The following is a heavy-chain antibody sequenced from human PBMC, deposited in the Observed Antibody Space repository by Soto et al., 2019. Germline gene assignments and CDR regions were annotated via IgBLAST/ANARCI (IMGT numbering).Heavy chain of an antibody. V-gene: IGHV1-8*01. J-gene: IGHJ4*02. D-gene: IGHD1-26*01. CDR1: GYSFTSLD. CDR3: ARGVSAGVDY. Sequence: ASVTVSCKASGYSFTSLDINWVRQTAGQGLEWMGWMEPSTGRTGYAQKFQGRVTMTRDTSINTAYMELTTPTSDDTAFYYCARGVSAGVDYWGQGTLVTVSS. CDR2: MEPSTGRT.